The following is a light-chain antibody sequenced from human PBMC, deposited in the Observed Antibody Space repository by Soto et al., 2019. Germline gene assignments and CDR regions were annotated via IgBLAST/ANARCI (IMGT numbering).Light chain of an antibody. CDR2: GAS. J-gene: IGKJ2*01. Sequence: DIQLTQYPSFLSASVGDRVTITCRASKGISSYLAWYQQPPGKAPKLLIYGASTLQRGVSSRFSGSGSGTEFTLTISSLQPEDFATYYCQHLNTYPRTFGQGTKLEVK. CDR3: QHLNTYPRT. V-gene: IGKV1-9*01. CDR1: KGISSY.